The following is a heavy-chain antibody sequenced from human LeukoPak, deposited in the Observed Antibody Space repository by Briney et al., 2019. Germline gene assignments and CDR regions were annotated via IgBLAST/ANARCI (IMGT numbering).Heavy chain of an antibody. CDR3: AKEFSSSWFPLGEERDDAFDI. J-gene: IGHJ3*02. CDR2: ISYDGSNK. Sequence: PGGSLRLSCAASGFTFSSYAMHWVRQAPGKGLEWVAVISYDGSNKYYADSVKGRFTISRDNSKNTLYLQMNSLRAEDTAVYYCAKEFSSSWFPLGEERDDAFDIWGQGTMVTVSS. CDR1: GFTFSSYA. D-gene: IGHD6-13*01. V-gene: IGHV3-30*04.